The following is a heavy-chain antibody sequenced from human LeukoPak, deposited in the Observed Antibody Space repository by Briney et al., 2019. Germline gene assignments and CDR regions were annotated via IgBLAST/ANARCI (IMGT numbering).Heavy chain of an antibody. V-gene: IGHV3-23*01. CDR2: ISAIGDI. Sequence: GGSLRLSCAASGFTFNLYGTSWVRQAPGKGLEWVSVISAIGDIYYADSVKGRFTISRDNSKNTLYLQMSSLRPEDTAVYYCVKDLSGSFSFDQWGQGTLVTVSS. CDR1: GFTFNLYG. J-gene: IGHJ4*02. CDR3: VKDLSGSFSFDQ. D-gene: IGHD1-26*01.